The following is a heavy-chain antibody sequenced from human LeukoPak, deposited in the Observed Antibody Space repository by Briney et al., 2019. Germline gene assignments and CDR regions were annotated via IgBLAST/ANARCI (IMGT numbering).Heavy chain of an antibody. CDR3: AREQVVGAPSFRGARKYYFDY. D-gene: IGHD1-26*01. CDR2: IYYSGST. Sequence: SETLSLTCTVSGGSISSSSYYWGWIRQPPGKGLEWIGSIYYSGSTYYNPSLKSRVTISVDTSKNQFSLKLSSVTAADTAVYYCAREQVVGAPSFRGARKYYFDYWGQGTLVTVSS. V-gene: IGHV4-39*02. CDR1: GGSISSSSYY. J-gene: IGHJ4*02.